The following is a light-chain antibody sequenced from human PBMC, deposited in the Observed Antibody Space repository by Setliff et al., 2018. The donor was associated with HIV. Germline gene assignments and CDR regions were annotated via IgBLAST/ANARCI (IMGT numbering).Light chain of an antibody. Sequence: QSVLTQPPSVSGAPGQTVTISCTGSSSNIGAGFDAHWYQHVPGTAPKLLVFGNSNRPSGVPDRFSGSKSGTSAFLAITGLQAEDEADYYCQSFDNSLSGSRVFGTGTKGTVL. CDR3: QSFDNSLSGSRV. V-gene: IGLV1-40*01. J-gene: IGLJ1*01. CDR1: SSNIGAGFD. CDR2: GNS.